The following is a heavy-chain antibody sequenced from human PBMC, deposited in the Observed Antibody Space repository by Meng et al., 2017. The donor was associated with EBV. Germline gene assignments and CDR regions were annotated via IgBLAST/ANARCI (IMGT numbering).Heavy chain of an antibody. V-gene: IGHV1-8*01. CDR1: GYTFIRSD. CDR2: MNPDSGDT. D-gene: IGHD3-10*01. CDR3: ARDVYGSGTYRSDP. Sequence: QVQLVQSGAKVKMPGAYVKVYCKASGYTFIRSDINWVRQAPGQGLEWMGWMNPDSGDTGYAQKFQGRVTMTRDTSINTASMDLSNLKSEDTALYYCARDVYGSGTYRSDPWGQGTLVTVSS. J-gene: IGHJ5*02.